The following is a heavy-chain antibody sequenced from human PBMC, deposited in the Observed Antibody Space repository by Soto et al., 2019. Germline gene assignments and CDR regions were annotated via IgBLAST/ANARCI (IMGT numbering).Heavy chain of an antibody. Sequence: EVQLVESGEGLVQPGGSLRLSCAASGFTFSNYDMHWVRQVTGKGLEWVSGITTAGDTYYLGSVKGRFTISREKAKNSFYLQMNSLSAGDTAVYYCARELHGGSYGMDVWGQGTTVTVSS. CDR3: ARELHGGSYGMDV. J-gene: IGHJ6*02. V-gene: IGHV3-13*01. CDR1: GFTFSNYD. CDR2: ITTAGDT.